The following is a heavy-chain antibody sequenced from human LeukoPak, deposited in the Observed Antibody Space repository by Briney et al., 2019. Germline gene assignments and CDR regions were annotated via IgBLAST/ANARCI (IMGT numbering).Heavy chain of an antibody. CDR3: ARDAGITGTTDLDY. CDR1: GFSISTYS. Sequence: KAGGSLRLSCAASGFSISTYSMDWVRQAPGKGLEWVSSISSTSSYIYYADSVKGRFTIPRDNAKNSLYLQMNSLRAEDTAVYYCARDAGITGTTDLDYWGHGTLVTVSS. V-gene: IGHV3-21*01. J-gene: IGHJ4*01. CDR2: ISSTSSYI. D-gene: IGHD1-14*01.